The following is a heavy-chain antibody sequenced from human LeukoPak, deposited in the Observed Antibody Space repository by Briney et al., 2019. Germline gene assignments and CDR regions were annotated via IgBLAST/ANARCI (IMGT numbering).Heavy chain of an antibody. CDR2: IYYSGST. J-gene: IGHJ3*02. CDR1: GFTFSSYS. Sequence: GSLRLSCAASGFTFSSYSMNWVRQPPGKGLEWIGSIYYSGSTYYNPSLKSRVTISVDTSKNQFSLKLSSVTAADTAVYYCARDSGSYHDAFDIWGQGTMVTVSS. CDR3: ARDSGSYHDAFDI. V-gene: IGHV4-39*07. D-gene: IGHD1-26*01.